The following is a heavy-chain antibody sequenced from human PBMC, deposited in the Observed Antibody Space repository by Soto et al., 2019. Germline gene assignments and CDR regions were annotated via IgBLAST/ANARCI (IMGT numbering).Heavy chain of an antibody. CDR1: GFTFDDYV. CDR3: AKGDSTTLYGAPDY. V-gene: IGHV3-9*01. D-gene: IGHD6-13*01. J-gene: IGHJ4*02. Sequence: GGSLRLSCAASGFTFDDYVMHWVRQAPGKGLEWVSGISWNRGSAGYADSVKGRFSISRDSAENSLYLQMDSLRAEDTAFYYCAKGDSTTLYGAPDYWGQGTLVTVSS. CDR2: ISWNRGSA.